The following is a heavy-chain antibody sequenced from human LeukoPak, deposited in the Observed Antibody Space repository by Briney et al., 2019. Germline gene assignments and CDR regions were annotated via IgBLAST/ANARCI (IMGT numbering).Heavy chain of an antibody. V-gene: IGHV3-7*01. Sequence: GGSLRLSCAAFGFTFSSYWMSWVRQAPGKGLEWVANIKQDGSEKYYVDSVKGRFTISRDNAKNSLYLQMNSLRAEDTAVYYCARGGYSSGWYGYWGQGTLVTVSS. D-gene: IGHD6-19*01. CDR3: ARGGYSSGWYGY. J-gene: IGHJ4*02. CDR1: GFTFSSYW. CDR2: IKQDGSEK.